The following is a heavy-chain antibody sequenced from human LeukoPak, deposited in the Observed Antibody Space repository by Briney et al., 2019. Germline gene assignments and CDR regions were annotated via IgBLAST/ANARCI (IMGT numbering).Heavy chain of an antibody. V-gene: IGHV3-21*01. CDR1: GFTFSNFA. D-gene: IGHD3-22*01. CDR3: AREDYYDSSGGDY. CDR2: ISSSSSYI. Sequence: GGSLRLSCAASGFTFSNFAVSWVRQAPGKGLEWVSSISSSSSYIYYADSVKGRFTISRDNAKNSLYLQMNSLRAEDTAVYYCAREDYYDSSGGDYWGQGTLVTVSS. J-gene: IGHJ4*02.